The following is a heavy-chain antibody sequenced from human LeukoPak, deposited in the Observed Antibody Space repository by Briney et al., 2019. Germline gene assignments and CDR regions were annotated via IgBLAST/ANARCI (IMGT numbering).Heavy chain of an antibody. CDR1: SGSISSYY. J-gene: IGHJ4*02. V-gene: IGHV4-59*08. Sequence: PSETLSLTCTVSSGSISSYYWSWIRQPPGKGLEWIGHVYYNGSTNYNPSLKSRVTISVDTSKNQFSLKLTSVTAADTAVFYCARYLSRGFYFDYWGQGTLVTVSS. CDR2: VYYNGST. CDR3: ARYLSRGFYFDY.